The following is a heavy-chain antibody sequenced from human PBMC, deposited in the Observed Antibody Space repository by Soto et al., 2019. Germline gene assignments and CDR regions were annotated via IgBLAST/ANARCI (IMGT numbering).Heavy chain of an antibody. D-gene: IGHD5-18*01. J-gene: IGHJ4*02. Sequence: QVQLVESGGGVVQPGRSPRLSCAASGFTFSTYSMNWVRQAPGKGLEWVAVISYDGSNKYYADSVKGRFTISRDNSKNTLYLQMNSLRAEDTAVYYCARGWNTPMAISYWGQGTLVTVSS. CDR3: ARGWNTPMAISY. V-gene: IGHV3-30-3*01. CDR1: GFTFSTYS. CDR2: ISYDGSNK.